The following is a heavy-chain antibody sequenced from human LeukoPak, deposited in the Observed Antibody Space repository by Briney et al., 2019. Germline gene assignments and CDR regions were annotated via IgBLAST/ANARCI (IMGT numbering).Heavy chain of an antibody. D-gene: IGHD3-10*01. CDR3: ATGDYGSGSYWVH. V-gene: IGHV3-48*04. J-gene: IGHJ4*02. CDR2: ISSSSSTI. CDR1: GFTFSSYS. Sequence: GGSLRLSCAASGFTFSSYSMNWVRQAPGKGLEWVSYISSSSSTIYYADSVKGRFTISRDNAKNSLYLQMNSLRAEDTAVYYCATGDYGSGSYWVHWGQETLVTVSS.